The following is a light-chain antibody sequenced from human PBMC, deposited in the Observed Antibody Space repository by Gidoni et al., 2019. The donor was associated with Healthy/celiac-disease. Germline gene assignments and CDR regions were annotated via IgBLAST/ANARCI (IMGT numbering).Light chain of an antibody. CDR1: QSVSSY. CDR3: QQRSSWPPRYT. CDR2: DAS. Sequence: EIVLTQSPATLSLSPGERATLSCRASQSVSSYLAWYQQKPGQAPRLLIYDASNRATGIPARFSGSGSGTDFPLTISSLEPEDFAVYYCQQRSSWPPRYTFGQXTKLEIK. V-gene: IGKV3-11*01. J-gene: IGKJ2*01.